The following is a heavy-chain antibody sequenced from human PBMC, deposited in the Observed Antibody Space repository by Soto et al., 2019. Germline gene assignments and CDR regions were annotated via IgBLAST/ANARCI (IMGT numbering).Heavy chain of an antibody. V-gene: IGHV3-33*01. D-gene: IGHD1-26*01. CDR1: GFTFRTYA. CDR3: ARDGRVEGYGMDV. J-gene: IGHJ6*02. Sequence: VQLVESGGGVVQPGRSLRLSCVVSGFTFRTYARHWVRQAPGKGLEWVAIIWSDGNNKYYGDSVKGRFTISKDTSTNTLYLQMNSLRAEDTGIYYCARDGRVEGYGMDVWGQGTTVTVSS. CDR2: IWSDGNNK.